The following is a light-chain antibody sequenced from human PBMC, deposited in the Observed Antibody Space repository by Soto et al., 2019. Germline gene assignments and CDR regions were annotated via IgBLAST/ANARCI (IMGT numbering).Light chain of an antibody. CDR2: GAS. CDR3: QQYNNWPSYT. J-gene: IGKJ2*01. V-gene: IGKV3-15*01. Sequence: EIVMTQSPATLSXSXXXXXXXXXRXXQSVRSDLAWYQQKPGQTPRLLIYGASTRATGIPVRFSGSGSGTEFTLTINSLQSEDFATYYCQQYNNWPSYTFGQGTKLEIK. CDR1: QSVRSD.